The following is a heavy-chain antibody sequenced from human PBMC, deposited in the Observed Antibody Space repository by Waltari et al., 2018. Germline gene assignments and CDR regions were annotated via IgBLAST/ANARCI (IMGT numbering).Heavy chain of an antibody. D-gene: IGHD2-21*01. J-gene: IGHJ4*02. CDR3: ARDPITGYCGGDCYADY. Sequence: EVQLVESGGGLVKPGGSLRLSCAASGFTFSSYSMNWVRQAPGKGLEWVSSISSSRSNIYYAEAVKGRFTISRDNAKNSLYLQMNSLRAEDTAVYYCARDPITGYCGGDCYADYWGQGTLVTVSS. CDR1: GFTFSSYS. CDR2: ISSSRSNI. V-gene: IGHV3-21*01.